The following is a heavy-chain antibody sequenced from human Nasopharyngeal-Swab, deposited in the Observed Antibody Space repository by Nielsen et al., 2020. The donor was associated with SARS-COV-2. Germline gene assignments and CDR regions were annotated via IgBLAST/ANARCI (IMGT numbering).Heavy chain of an antibody. CDR3: ARDDTAMATGFDY. CDR2: INHSGST. Sequence: SETLSLTCTVSGGSISSSSYYWSWIRQPPGKGLEWIGEINHSGSTNYNPSLKSRVTISVDTSKNQFSLRLSSVTAADTAVYYCARDDTAMATGFDYWGQGVLVTVSS. D-gene: IGHD5-18*01. V-gene: IGHV4-39*07. J-gene: IGHJ4*02. CDR1: GGSISSSSYY.